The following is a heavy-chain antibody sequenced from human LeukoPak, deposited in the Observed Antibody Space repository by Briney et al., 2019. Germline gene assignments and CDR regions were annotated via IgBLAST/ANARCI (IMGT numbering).Heavy chain of an antibody. J-gene: IGHJ5*02. Sequence: SETLSLTCTVSGGSISSSSYYWGWIRQPPGKGLEWIGSIYYSGSTYYIPSLKSRVTISVDTSKNQFSLKLSSVTAADTAVYYCARHLGGDYYDSSAIPCFDPWGREPWSPSPQ. CDR3: ARHLGGDYYDSSAIPCFDP. D-gene: IGHD3-22*01. CDR2: IYYSGST. CDR1: GGSISSSSYY. V-gene: IGHV4-39*01.